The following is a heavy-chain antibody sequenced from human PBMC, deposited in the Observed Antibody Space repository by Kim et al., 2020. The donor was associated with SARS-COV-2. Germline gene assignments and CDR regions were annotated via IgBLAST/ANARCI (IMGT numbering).Heavy chain of an antibody. Sequence: ASVKVSCKASEYTFTDYYVHWVRQAPGQGLEWMGWIYPNTGGTNYAQRLQGRVTMTRDTSISTAYMELSRLSSDDTAVYYCASDQPDSSDWYFSPAPIPYWGQGTLVTVSS. CDR3: ASDQPDSSDWYFSPAPIPY. J-gene: IGHJ4*02. D-gene: IGHD6-19*01. CDR2: IYPNTGGT. CDR1: EYTFTDYY. V-gene: IGHV1-2*02.